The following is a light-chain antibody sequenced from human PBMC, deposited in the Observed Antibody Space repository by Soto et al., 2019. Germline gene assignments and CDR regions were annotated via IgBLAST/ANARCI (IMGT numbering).Light chain of an antibody. Sequence: QAVVTQEPSLTVSPGGTVSLTCGSSTGAVTSGHYPYWFQQKPGQAPRTLIYDISNKHSWTPARFSGSLLGGKAALTLSGAQPQDEADYYCLLAYSGDREVFGGGTKLTVL. J-gene: IGLJ2*01. CDR3: LLAYSGDREV. CDR1: TGAVTSGHY. V-gene: IGLV7-46*01. CDR2: DIS.